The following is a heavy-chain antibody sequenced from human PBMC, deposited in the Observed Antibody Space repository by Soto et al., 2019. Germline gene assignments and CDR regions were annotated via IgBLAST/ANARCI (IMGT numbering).Heavy chain of an antibody. V-gene: IGHV1-2*02. CDR1: GYTFTIYY. Sequence: QVQLVQSGAEVKKPGASVKVSCKASGYTFTIYYIHWMRQAPGQGLEWVGWINPNTGGTNYAQNLQDRVTMSSDTSISTVYLELTSLRSDDSAVYFCARDSGLDSSGLPTEYFHLWGQGTLVTVSS. CDR3: ARDSGLDSSGLPTEYFHL. J-gene: IGHJ1*01. CDR2: INPNTGGT. D-gene: IGHD6-19*01.